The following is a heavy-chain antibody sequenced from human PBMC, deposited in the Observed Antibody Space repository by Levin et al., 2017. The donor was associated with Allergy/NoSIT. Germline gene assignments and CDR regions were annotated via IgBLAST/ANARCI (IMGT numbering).Heavy chain of an antibody. CDR2: IDWENEK. J-gene: IGHJ4*02. CDR3: ARTSRYGGNWYYFDY. Sequence: SGPTLVNPTQTLTLTCTFSGFSLSTSGMRVSWIRQPPGKALEWLAHIDWENEKFYSTSLKTRVTISKDTSKNQVVLTMTNMDPVDTATYYCARTSRYGGNWYYFDYWGQGTLVTVSS. CDR1: GFSLSTSGMR. D-gene: IGHD4-23*01. V-gene: IGHV2-70*04.